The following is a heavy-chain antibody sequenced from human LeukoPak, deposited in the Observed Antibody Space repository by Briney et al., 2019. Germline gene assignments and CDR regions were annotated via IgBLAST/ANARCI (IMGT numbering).Heavy chain of an antibody. CDR3: ARHDGRGGPFDY. CDR1: GYSFTTYW. D-gene: IGHD3-16*01. Sequence: GESLKISYKGSGYSFTTYWIAWVRQMPGKGLEWMGIIYPGDSNIRYSPSFQGQVTISADKSITTAYLQWNSLKASDTAMYYCARHDGRGGPFDYWGEGSLVTVSS. CDR2: IYPGDSNI. V-gene: IGHV5-51*01. J-gene: IGHJ4*02.